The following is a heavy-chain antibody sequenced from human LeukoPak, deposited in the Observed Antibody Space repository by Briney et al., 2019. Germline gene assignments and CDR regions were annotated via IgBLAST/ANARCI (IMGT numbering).Heavy chain of an antibody. CDR2: ILAKRSYL. D-gene: IGHD3-3*01. J-gene: IGHJ4*02. CDR1: GFSFSSYS. Sequence: GGSLRLSCAASGFSFSSYSMTWVRQAPGKGLEWVSSILAKRSYLYYADSVKGRFTISRDNAKNSVYLEMSSLTDEDTAVYYCARGGTFGVDKNDYWGQGTLVTVSS. CDR3: ARGGTFGVDKNDY. V-gene: IGHV3-21*01.